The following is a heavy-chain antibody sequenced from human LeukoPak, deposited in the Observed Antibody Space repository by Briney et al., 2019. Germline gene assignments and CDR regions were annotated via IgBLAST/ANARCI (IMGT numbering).Heavy chain of an antibody. D-gene: IGHD3-10*01. V-gene: IGHV3-30*18. Sequence: AGGSLRLSCAASGFTFSFFGMHWVRQAPGKGLEWVAVISYDGSNIYYADSVKGRFTISRDNSKNTLYLQMNSLRAEDTAVYFCAKDYYYGSGYQDYFDYWGQGTLVTVYS. CDR2: ISYDGSNI. J-gene: IGHJ4*02. CDR3: AKDYYYGSGYQDYFDY. CDR1: GFTFSFFG.